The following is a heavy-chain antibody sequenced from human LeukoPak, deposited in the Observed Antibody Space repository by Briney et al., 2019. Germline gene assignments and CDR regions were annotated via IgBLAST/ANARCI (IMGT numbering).Heavy chain of an antibody. D-gene: IGHD3-3*01. CDR2: INHSGST. Sequence: SETLSLTCAVYGGSFSGYYWSWIRQPPGKGLEWIGEINHSGSTNYNPSLKSRVTKSVDTSKNQFSLKLSSVTAADTAVYYCARVYDFWSGYWVDYWGQGTLVTVSS. CDR3: ARVYDFWSGYWVDY. J-gene: IGHJ4*02. V-gene: IGHV4-34*01. CDR1: GGSFSGYY.